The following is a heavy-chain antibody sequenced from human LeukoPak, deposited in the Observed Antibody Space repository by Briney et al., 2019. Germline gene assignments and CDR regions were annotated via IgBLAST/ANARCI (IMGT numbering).Heavy chain of an antibody. Sequence: SVKVSCKASGGTFSSYAISWVRQAPGQGLEWMGGIIPIFGTADYAQKFQGRVTITADKSTSTAYMELSSLRSEDTAVYYCANYDSSGYPNWFDPWGQGTLVTVSS. CDR3: ANYDSSGYPNWFDP. V-gene: IGHV1-69*06. J-gene: IGHJ5*02. CDR2: IIPIFGTA. D-gene: IGHD3-22*01. CDR1: GGTFSSYA.